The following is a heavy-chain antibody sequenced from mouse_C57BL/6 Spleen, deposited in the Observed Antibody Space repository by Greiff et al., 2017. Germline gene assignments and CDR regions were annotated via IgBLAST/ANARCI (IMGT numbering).Heavy chain of an antibody. CDR1: GYTFTSYW. V-gene: IGHV1-52*01. J-gene: IGHJ4*01. CDR2: IDPSDSET. D-gene: IGHD1-1*01. Sequence: QVQLKESGAELVRPGSSVKLSCKASGYTFTSYWMHWVKQRPIQGLEWIGNIDPSDSETHYNQKFKDKATLTVDKSSSTAYMQLSSLTSEDSAVYYCARDYYGSSPYAMDYWGQGTSVTVSS. CDR3: ARDYYGSSPYAMDY.